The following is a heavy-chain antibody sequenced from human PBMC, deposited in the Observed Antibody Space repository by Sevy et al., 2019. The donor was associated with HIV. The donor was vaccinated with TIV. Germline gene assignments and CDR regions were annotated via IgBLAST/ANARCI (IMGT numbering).Heavy chain of an antibody. Sequence: SETLSLTCTVSGGSISRSYWSWIRQPPGKGLEWIADIYSTGSTNYNPSLKSRVIMSIDTSKNQFSLKLTSVTAADTATYYCARDRVQAAGHFDYWCQGTLVTVSS. J-gene: IGHJ4*02. CDR2: IYSTGST. CDR1: GGSISRSY. D-gene: IGHD6-13*01. CDR3: ARDRVQAAGHFDY. V-gene: IGHV4-59*01.